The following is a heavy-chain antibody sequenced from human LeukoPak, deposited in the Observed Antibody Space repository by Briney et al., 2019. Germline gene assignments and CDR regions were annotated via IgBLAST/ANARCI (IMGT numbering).Heavy chain of an antibody. Sequence: GASVKVSCKASGYTFTSYGISWVRQAPGQGLEWMGWISAYNGNTNYAQKLQGRVTMTTDTSTSTAYMELRSLRSDDTAVYYCAREYYGDYLGSPTGYGMDVWGQGTTVTVSS. V-gene: IGHV1-18*01. J-gene: IGHJ6*02. CDR3: AREYYGDYLGSPTGYGMDV. D-gene: IGHD4-17*01. CDR1: GYTFTSYG. CDR2: ISAYNGNT.